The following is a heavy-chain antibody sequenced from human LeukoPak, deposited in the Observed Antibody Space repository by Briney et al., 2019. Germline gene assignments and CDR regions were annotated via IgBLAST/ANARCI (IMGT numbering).Heavy chain of an antibody. J-gene: IGHJ4*02. CDR3: AKDVGAPLGDYFDY. CDR1: GFTLSSYG. CDR2: ISYDGSNK. D-gene: IGHD1-26*01. V-gene: IGHV3-30*18. Sequence: GGSLRLSCAASGFTLSSYGMHWVRQAPGKGLEWVAVISYDGSNKYYADSVKGRFTISRDNSKNTLYLQMNSLRAEDTAVYYCAKDVGAPLGDYFDYWGQGTLVTVSS.